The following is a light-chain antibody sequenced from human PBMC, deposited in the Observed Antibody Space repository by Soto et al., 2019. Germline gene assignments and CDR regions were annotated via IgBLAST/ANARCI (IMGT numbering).Light chain of an antibody. V-gene: IGKV1-5*01. J-gene: IGKJ1*01. CDR3: QQYNTYRRT. CDR2: DAS. CDR1: QNVTSL. Sequence: IQMNQSPSTLSVSVGERVTISCRANQNVTSLLAWYQQKPGKAPKLLVYDASSLESGVPSRFRGSGSGTEFTLTISSLQPDDFATYYCQQYNTYRRTFGQGTKVDIK.